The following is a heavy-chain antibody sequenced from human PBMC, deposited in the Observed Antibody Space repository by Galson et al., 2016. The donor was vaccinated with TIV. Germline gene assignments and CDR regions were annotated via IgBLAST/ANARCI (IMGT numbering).Heavy chain of an antibody. CDR1: GFRFSDYY. V-gene: IGHV3-11*01. CDR3: SRSIHFMHNWFYP. Sequence: SLRLSCAAPGFRFSDYYMNWIRQAPGKGLEWVSYISSSGLSTYYVDSVKGRFTISRDNAKNSLYLQMNSLRAEDTAVYYCSRSIHFMHNWFYPWGQGTLVTGS. CDR2: ISSSGLST. D-gene: IGHD6-6*01. J-gene: IGHJ5*02.